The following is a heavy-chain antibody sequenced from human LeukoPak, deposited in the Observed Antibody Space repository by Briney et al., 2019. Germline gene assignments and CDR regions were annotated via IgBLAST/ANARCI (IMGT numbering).Heavy chain of an antibody. Sequence: GGSLRLSCAASGLSFRSFAMSWVRQGPARGLEWVSSIRGNGDTFYADSVKGRFTLYSDSSRNTVYFQLNNLRVEDTAIYYCARASWVSTTDAVRWGQGTLVTVSS. J-gene: IGHJ4*02. CDR2: IRGNGDT. CDR1: GLSFRSFA. D-gene: IGHD1-14*01. CDR3: ARASWVSTTDAVR. V-gene: IGHV3-23*01.